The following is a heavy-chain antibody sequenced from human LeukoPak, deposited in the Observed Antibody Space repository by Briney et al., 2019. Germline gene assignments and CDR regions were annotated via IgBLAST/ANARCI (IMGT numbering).Heavy chain of an antibody. J-gene: IGHJ5*02. D-gene: IGHD6-13*01. CDR3: ARGRVAAAGRSGIDP. Sequence: SETLSLTCAVYGGSFSGYYWNWIRQPPGKGLEWIGEINHSGSTNYNPSLKSRVTISVDTSKNQFSLKLSSVTATDTAVYYCARGRVAAAGRSGIDPWGQGTLVTVSS. V-gene: IGHV4-34*01. CDR2: INHSGST. CDR1: GGSFSGYY.